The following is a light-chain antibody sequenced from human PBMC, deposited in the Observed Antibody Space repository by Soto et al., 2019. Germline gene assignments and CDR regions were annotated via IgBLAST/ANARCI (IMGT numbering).Light chain of an antibody. V-gene: IGKV1-39*01. CDR3: QQCYNPPWT. J-gene: IGKJ1*01. CDR1: QFINRY. Sequence: TQSPATLSSFPGDRVTLSCRASQFINRYVSWYQQKPGKVPKLLIYSASSLQSGVPSRFGGSRSGTNFTLTISSLQPEDFATYYCQQCYNPPWTFGLGTTVEVK. CDR2: SAS.